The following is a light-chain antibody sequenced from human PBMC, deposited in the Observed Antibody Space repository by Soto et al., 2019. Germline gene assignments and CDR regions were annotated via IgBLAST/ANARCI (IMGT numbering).Light chain of an antibody. J-gene: IGLJ2*01. CDR2: KNN. CDR3: AAWDDSLTRPV. CDR1: RSNIGSNS. Sequence: QSVLNQPPSTSGTPGQKITISCSGRRSNIGSNSVCWYQQLPGTATKLLIYKNNQRPSGVPDRFSGSKSGTSASLAISGLRSHDDAEYYCAAWDDSLTRPVFGGGTKVTVL. V-gene: IGLV1-47*01.